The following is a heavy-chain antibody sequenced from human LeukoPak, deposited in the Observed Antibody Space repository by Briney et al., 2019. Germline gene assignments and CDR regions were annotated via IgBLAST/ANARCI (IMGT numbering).Heavy chain of an antibody. CDR3: ARVPLVVPAAIGYFDY. CDR2: ISSSSSYI. D-gene: IGHD2-2*02. V-gene: IGHV3-21*01. CDR1: GFTFSSYS. Sequence: KSGGSLRLSCAASGFTFSSYSMNWVRQAPGKGLEWVSSISSSSSYIYYADSVKGRFTISRDNAKNSLYLQMNSLRAEDTAVYYCARVPLVVPAAIGYFDYWGQGTLVTVSS. J-gene: IGHJ4*02.